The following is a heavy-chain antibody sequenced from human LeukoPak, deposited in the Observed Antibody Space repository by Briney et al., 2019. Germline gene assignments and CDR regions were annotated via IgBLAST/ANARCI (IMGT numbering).Heavy chain of an antibody. V-gene: IGHV1-18*01. CDR2: ISAYNGNT. Sequence: GASVKVSCKASGYTFTSYGISWVRQAPGQGLEWMGWISAYNGNTNYAQKLQGRVTMTTDTSTSTAYMELRSLRSDDTAVYYCARDRARRSSTSSRDYWGQGTLVTVSS. D-gene: IGHD2-2*01. CDR1: GYTFTSYG. CDR3: ARDRARRSSTSSRDY. J-gene: IGHJ4*02.